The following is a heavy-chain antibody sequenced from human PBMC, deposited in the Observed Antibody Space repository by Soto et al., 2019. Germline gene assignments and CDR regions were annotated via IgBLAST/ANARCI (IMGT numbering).Heavy chain of an antibody. D-gene: IGHD2-21*02. CDR2: INHSGST. V-gene: IGHV4-34*01. J-gene: IGHJ1*01. Sequence: SETLSLTCAVYGGSFSGYYWSWIRQPPGKGLEWIGEINHSGSTNYNPSLKSRVTISVDTSKNQFSLKLSSVTAADTAVYYCARGRVVVTAIRAEYFQHWGQGTLVTVSS. CDR1: GGSFSGYY. CDR3: ARGRVVVTAIRAEYFQH.